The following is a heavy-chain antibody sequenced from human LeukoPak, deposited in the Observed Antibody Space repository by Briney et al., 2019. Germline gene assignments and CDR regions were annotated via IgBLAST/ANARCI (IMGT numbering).Heavy chain of an antibody. CDR2: MYYSGST. CDR3: AIAQGGGSYYDWFDP. V-gene: IGHV4-39*01. D-gene: IGHD1-26*01. CDR1: GGSISIISYY. J-gene: IGHJ5*02. Sequence: SETLSLTCTVSGGSISIISYYWGWIRQPPGKGLEWIGSMYYSGSTYYNPSLKSRVTISVDTSKNQFSLKLSSVTAADTAVYYCAIAQGGGSYYDWFDPWGQGTLVTVSS.